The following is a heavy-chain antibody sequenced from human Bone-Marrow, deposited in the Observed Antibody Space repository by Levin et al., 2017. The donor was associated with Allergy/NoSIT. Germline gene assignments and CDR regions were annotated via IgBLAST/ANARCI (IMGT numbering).Heavy chain of an antibody. D-gene: IGHD6-13*01. V-gene: IGHV1-8*01. CDR3: ARGEAIRQTVSWCVPGAEEDYYGLGV. CDR1: GYTFTSYD. J-gene: IGHJ6*02. CDR2: MNPHSGTT. Sequence: PGESLKISCKASGYTFTSYDIKWVRQASGQGLECMGWMNPHSGTTGYAQNFQGRVTMTWNTSASTAYMELSSLRSEDTAVYFCARGEAIRQTVSWCVPGAEEDYYGLGVWGQGTTVTVTS.